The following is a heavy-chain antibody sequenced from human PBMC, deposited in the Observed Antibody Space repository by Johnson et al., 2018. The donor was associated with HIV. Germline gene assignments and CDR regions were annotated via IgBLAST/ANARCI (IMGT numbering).Heavy chain of an antibody. CDR1: GFTFSSYA. V-gene: IGHV3-30*04. CDR3: ARDKGRGAFDI. J-gene: IGHJ3*02. D-gene: IGHD3-10*01. CDR2: ISYDGSNK. Sequence: QVQLVESGGGVVQPGRSLRLSCAASGFTFSSYAMHWVRQAPGKGLEWVAVISYDGSNKYYADSVKGRVTISRDNAKKSLYLQMNSLRAEETAVYYCARDKGRGAFDIWGQGTMVTVSS.